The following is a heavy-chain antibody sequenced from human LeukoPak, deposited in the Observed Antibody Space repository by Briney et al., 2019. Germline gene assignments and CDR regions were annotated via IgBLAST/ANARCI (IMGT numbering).Heavy chain of an antibody. CDR2: IYYSGST. D-gene: IGHD7-27*01. V-gene: IGHV4-31*03. Sequence: PSQTLSLTCTVSGGSISSGGYYWSWIRQHPGKGLEWIGYIYYSGSTYYNPSLKSRVTISVDTSKNQFSLKLSSVTAADTAVYYCAGLLNGGASHWFDPWGQGTLVTVSS. J-gene: IGHJ5*02. CDR1: GGSISSGGYY. CDR3: AGLLNGGASHWFDP.